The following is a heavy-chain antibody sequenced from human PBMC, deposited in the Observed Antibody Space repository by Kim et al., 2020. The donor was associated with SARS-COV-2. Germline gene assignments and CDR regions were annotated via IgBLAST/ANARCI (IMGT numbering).Heavy chain of an antibody. CDR1: GGSISSGGYY. J-gene: IGHJ4*02. Sequence: SETLSLTCTVSGGSISSGGYYWSWIRQHPGKGLEWIGYIYYSGSTYYNPSLKSRVTISVDTSKNQFSLKLSSVTAADTAVYYCARLRRELLDFDYWGQGTLVTVSS. CDR2: IYYSGST. CDR3: ARLRRELLDFDY. V-gene: IGHV4-31*03. D-gene: IGHD1-26*01.